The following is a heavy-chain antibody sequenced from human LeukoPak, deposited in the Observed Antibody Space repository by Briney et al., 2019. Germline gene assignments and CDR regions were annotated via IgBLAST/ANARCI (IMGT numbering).Heavy chain of an antibody. Sequence: PSETLSLTCTVSGGSISSGSYYWGWIRQPPGKGLEWIGSIYYSGSTYYNPSLKSRVTMSVDTSKNQFSLKLSSVTAADTAVYYCARPTAQGSYGYGGFDYWGQGTLVTVSS. J-gene: IGHJ4*02. CDR2: IYYSGST. V-gene: IGHV4-39*01. D-gene: IGHD5-18*01. CDR1: GGSISSGSYY. CDR3: ARPTAQGSYGYGGFDY.